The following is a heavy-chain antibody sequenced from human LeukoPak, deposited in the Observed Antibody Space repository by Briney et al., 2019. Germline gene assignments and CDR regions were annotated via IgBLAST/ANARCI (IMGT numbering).Heavy chain of an antibody. Sequence: SETLSLTCTVSDGSISSGSYYWSWIRPSAGKGLEWIGRIYTSGSTNYNPSLKSRVTISVDTSKNQFSLKLSSVTAADTAVYYCASGLRYFDLYYWGQGTLVTVSS. J-gene: IGHJ4*02. D-gene: IGHD3-9*01. V-gene: IGHV4-61*02. CDR3: ASGLRYFDLYY. CDR2: IYTSGST. CDR1: DGSISSGSYY.